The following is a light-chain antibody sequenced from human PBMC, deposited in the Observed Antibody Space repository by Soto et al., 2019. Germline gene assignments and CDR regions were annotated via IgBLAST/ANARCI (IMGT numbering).Light chain of an antibody. CDR1: QSVSSSY. Sequence: EIVLTQSPGTLSLSPGERATLSCRASQSVSSSYLAWDQQKPGQAPRLLIYGASSRATCIPDRFSGSGSGKDFTLTISGLELEDFAVNYCQQYGSSSYTFGQGTKLEI. CDR2: GAS. CDR3: QQYGSSSYT. V-gene: IGKV3-20*01. J-gene: IGKJ2*01.